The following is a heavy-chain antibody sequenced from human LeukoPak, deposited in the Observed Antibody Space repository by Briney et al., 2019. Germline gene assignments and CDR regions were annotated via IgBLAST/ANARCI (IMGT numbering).Heavy chain of an antibody. CDR2: ISGSGGGT. CDR1: GFTFSSYA. D-gene: IGHD6-19*01. Sequence: GGSLRLSCAASGFTFSSYAVSWVRQAPGKGLEWVSAISGSGGGTYYADSVKGRFTIFRDNSKNTVYLQMSSLSTEDTAVYHCAKTTTGYSSGRYPGWPVDYWGQGTLVSVSS. CDR3: AKTTTGYSSGRYPGWPVDY. V-gene: IGHV3-23*01. J-gene: IGHJ4*02.